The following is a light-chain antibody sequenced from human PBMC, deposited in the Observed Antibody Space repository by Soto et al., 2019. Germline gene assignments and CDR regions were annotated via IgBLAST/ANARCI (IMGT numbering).Light chain of an antibody. CDR3: QQRLSWPIT. Sequence: EIVLTQSPATLSLSPGERATLSCRASQGVSNQLGWYQQKPGQAPRLLIFDTSNRATGIPARFSGSGSGTDFTLTISSLEPEDFAVYYCQQRLSWPITFGQGTRLEI. V-gene: IGKV3-11*01. CDR1: QGVSNQ. CDR2: DTS. J-gene: IGKJ5*01.